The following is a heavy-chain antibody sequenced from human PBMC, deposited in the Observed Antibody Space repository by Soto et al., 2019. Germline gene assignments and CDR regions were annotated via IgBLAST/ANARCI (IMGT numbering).Heavy chain of an antibody. CDR1: GGSVSSGSYD. V-gene: IGHV4-61*01. Sequence: HSETLSLTCTVSGGSVSSGSYDWSWIRQPPGKGLEWIGYIYYSGSTNYNPSLKSRVTISVDTSKNQFSLKLSSVTAADTAVYYCARVSGSYSIYYFDYWGQGTLVTVSS. J-gene: IGHJ4*02. CDR2: IYYSGST. D-gene: IGHD1-26*01. CDR3: ARVSGSYSIYYFDY.